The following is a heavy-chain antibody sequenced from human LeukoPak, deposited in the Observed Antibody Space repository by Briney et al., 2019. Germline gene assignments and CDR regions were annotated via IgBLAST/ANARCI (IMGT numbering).Heavy chain of an antibody. CDR3: AKEKQRNFDY. J-gene: IGHJ4*02. CDR1: GFTFSNYA. CDR2: ISGSGDST. V-gene: IGHV3-23*01. Sequence: GGSLRLSCAASGFTFSNYAMSWVRQAPGKGLEWVSGISGSGDSTYYGDSVKGRLTISRDNSKNTLYLQMNSLRAEDTAVYYCAKEKQRNFDYWGQGTLVTVSS.